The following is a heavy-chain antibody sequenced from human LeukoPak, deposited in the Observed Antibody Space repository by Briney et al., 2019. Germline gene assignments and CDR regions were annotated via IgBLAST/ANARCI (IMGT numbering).Heavy chain of an antibody. CDR1: GLTFHNTW. V-gene: IGHV3-74*01. J-gene: IGHJ3*01. CDR2: IISDGITT. Sequence: GASLRLSCAASGLTFHNTWMHWIRQAPGKGLVWVSRIISDGITTTYADSVKGRFTISRDNAKNTLYLQMNSLRADDTAVYYCAADGEYAFLVWGQGTMVTVSS. CDR3: AADGEYAFLV. D-gene: IGHD2/OR15-2a*01.